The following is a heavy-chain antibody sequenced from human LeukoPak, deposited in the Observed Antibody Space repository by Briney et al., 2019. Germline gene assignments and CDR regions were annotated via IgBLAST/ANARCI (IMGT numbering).Heavy chain of an antibody. J-gene: IGHJ4*02. CDR2: ISAYNGNT. CDR1: GYTFTSYY. CDR3: ARTGTGDYVWGSYRDKTFDY. V-gene: IGHV1-18*04. Sequence: ASVKVSCKASGYTFTSYYMHWVRQAPGQGLEWMGWISAYNGNTNYAQKLQGRVTMTTDTSTSTAYMELRSLRSDDTAVYYCARTGTGDYVWGSYRDKTFDYWGQGTLVTVSS. D-gene: IGHD3-16*02.